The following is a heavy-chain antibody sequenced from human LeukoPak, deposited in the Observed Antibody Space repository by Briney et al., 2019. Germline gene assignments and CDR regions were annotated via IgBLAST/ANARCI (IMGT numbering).Heavy chain of an antibody. J-gene: IGHJ4*02. D-gene: IGHD6-6*01. Sequence: GASVKVSCKASGYTFTDYYMHWVRQAPGQGLEWMGWINTHSGGTSYAQKFQGRVTMTRDTSNSTGFMELKSLGSDDTAVYYCARSCISAPVDYWGQGNLVTVSS. CDR3: ARSCISAPVDY. V-gene: IGHV1-2*02. CDR1: GYTFTDYY. CDR2: INTHSGGT.